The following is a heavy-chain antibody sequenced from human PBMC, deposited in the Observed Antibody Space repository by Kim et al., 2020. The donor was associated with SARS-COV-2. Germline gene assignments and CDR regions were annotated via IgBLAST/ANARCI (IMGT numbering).Heavy chain of an antibody. CDR1: GFTFSDYY. CDR3: ASTPGALVYCSGGSCYSDY. D-gene: IGHD2-15*01. V-gene: IGHV3-11*01. Sequence: GGSLRLSCAASGFTFSDYYMSWIRQAPGKGLEWVSYISSSGSTIYYADSVKGRFTISRDNAKNSLYLQMNSLRAEDTAVYYCASTPGALVYCSGGSCYSDYWGQGTLVTVSS. J-gene: IGHJ4*02. CDR2: ISSSGSTI.